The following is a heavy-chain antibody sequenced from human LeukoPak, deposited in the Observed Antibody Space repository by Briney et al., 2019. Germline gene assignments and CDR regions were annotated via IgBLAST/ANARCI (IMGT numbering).Heavy chain of an antibody. CDR3: ARDLGVGSTDYYYYGMDV. Sequence: ASVKVSCKASGYTFTSYAMHWVRQAPGQRLEWMGWINAGNGNTKYSQKFQGRVTITRDTSASTAYMELSSLRSDGTAVYYCARDLGVGSTDYYYYGMDVWGQGTTVTVSS. J-gene: IGHJ6*02. D-gene: IGHD3-10*01. V-gene: IGHV1-3*01. CDR1: GYTFTSYA. CDR2: INAGNGNT.